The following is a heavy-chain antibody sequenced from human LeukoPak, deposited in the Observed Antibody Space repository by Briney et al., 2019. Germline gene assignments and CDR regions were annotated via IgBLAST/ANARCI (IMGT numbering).Heavy chain of an antibody. D-gene: IGHD1-26*01. J-gene: IGHJ5*02. CDR3: ARLGLLRGNWFDP. V-gene: IGHV3-23*01. Sequence: GGSLRLSCAASGFTFSSYAMSWVRQAPGKGLEWVSAISGSGGSTYYADSVKGRFTISRDNSKNTLYLQMNSLRAEDTAMYYCARLGLLRGNWFDPWGQGTLVTVSS. CDR2: ISGSGGST. CDR1: GFTFSSYA.